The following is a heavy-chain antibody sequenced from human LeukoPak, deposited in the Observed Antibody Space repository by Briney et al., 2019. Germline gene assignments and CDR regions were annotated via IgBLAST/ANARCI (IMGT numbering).Heavy chain of an antibody. CDR1: GYTLTELS. CDR3: ATYKKYYYDSSGYYY. Sequence: ASVKVSCKVSGYTLTELSMHWVRQAPGKGLEWMGGFDPEDGETIYAQKFQGRVTMTEDTSTDTAYMELSCLRSEDTAVYYCATYKKYYYDSSGYYYWGQGTLVTVSS. J-gene: IGHJ4*02. CDR2: FDPEDGET. D-gene: IGHD3-22*01. V-gene: IGHV1-24*01.